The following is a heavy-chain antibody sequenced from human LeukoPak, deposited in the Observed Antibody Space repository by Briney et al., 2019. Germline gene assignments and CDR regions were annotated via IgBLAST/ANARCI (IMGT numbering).Heavy chain of an antibody. CDR3: AKDLNYGDLLDY. CDR1: GFIFSNYG. V-gene: IGHV3-23*01. J-gene: IGHJ4*02. D-gene: IGHD4-17*01. Sequence: PGGSLRLSCAVSGFIFSNYGMSWVRQTPGKGLEWVSAISGSGGSTYYADSVKGRSTISRDNSKNTLYLQMNSLRAEDTAVYYCAKDLNYGDLLDYWGQGTLVTVSS. CDR2: ISGSGGST.